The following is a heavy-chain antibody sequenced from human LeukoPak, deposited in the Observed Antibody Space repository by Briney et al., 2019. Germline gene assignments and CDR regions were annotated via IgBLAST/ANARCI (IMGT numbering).Heavy chain of an antibody. V-gene: IGHV3-30-3*01. J-gene: IGHJ4*02. D-gene: IGHD3-16*02. CDR2: ISYDGSNK. CDR1: GFTFSSYA. Sequence: GRSLRLSCAASGFTFSSYAMHWVRQAPGKGLEWVAVISYDGSNKYYADSVKGRFTISRDNSKNTLYLQMNSLRAEDTAVYYCARDAPYDYVWGSYRHYYFDYWGQGTLVTVSS. CDR3: ARDAPYDYVWGSYRHYYFDY.